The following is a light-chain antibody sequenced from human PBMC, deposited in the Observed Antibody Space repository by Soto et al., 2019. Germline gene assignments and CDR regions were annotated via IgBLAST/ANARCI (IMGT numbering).Light chain of an antibody. CDR2: EVN. Sequence: QSALSQPASMSGSPGQSVTIPCTGASSDIGLYNYVSWYQHLPGKAPKLLISEVNIRPSGLSDRFSASKTGNTASLTISGLQPEDEAFYYCTCLSTTSTPIVFGTGTKLTVL. CDR3: TCLSTTSTPIV. V-gene: IGLV2-14*01. CDR1: SSDIGLYNY. J-gene: IGLJ1*01.